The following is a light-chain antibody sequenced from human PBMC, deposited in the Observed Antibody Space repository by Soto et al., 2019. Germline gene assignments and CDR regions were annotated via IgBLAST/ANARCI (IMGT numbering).Light chain of an antibody. CDR2: EVT. CDR1: SGDIGSYNR. J-gene: IGLJ1*01. CDR3: SSYTNINTRACV. V-gene: IGLV2-14*01. Sequence: QSVLTQPASVSGSPGQSITISCTGTSGDIGSYNRVSWYQQHPGKAPKLIIYEVTDRPSGVSNHFSGSKSGNTASLTISGLQAEDEAEYYCSSYTNINTRACVFGTGTRSPS.